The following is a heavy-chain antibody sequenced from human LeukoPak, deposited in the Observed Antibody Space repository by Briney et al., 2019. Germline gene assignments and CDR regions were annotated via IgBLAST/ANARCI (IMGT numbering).Heavy chain of an antibody. CDR2: IYYSGST. CDR3: ARGDYYDSSGYYYVPYYFDY. CDR1: GGSISSYY. Sequence: SETLSLSCTVSGGSISSYYWSWIRQPPGKGLEWIGYIYYSGSTNYNPSLKSRVTISVDTSKNQFSLKLSSVTAADTAVYYCARGDYYDSSGYYYVPYYFDYWGQGTLVTVSS. J-gene: IGHJ4*02. D-gene: IGHD3-22*01. V-gene: IGHV4-59*12.